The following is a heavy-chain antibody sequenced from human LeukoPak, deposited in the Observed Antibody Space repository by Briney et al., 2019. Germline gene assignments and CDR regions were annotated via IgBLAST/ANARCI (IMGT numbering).Heavy chain of an antibody. CDR3: ARVKSRYCSSTSCYGGARYFDY. CDR1: GGSISSYY. Sequence: SETLSLTCTVSGGSISSYYWSWIRQPPGKGLEWIGYIYYSGSTNYNPSLKSRVTISVDTSKNQFSLKLSSVTAADTAVYYCARVKSRYCSSTSCYGGARYFDYWGQGTLVTVSS. CDR2: IYYSGST. V-gene: IGHV4-59*01. J-gene: IGHJ4*02. D-gene: IGHD2-2*01.